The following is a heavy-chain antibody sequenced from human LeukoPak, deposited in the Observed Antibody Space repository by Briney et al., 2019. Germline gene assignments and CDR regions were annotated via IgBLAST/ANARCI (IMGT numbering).Heavy chain of an antibody. CDR1: GYTFTSYY. V-gene: IGHV1-46*01. CDR2: INPSGGST. J-gene: IGHJ5*02. Sequence: ASVKVSCKASGYTFTSYYMHWVRQAPGQGLEWMGIINPSGGSTSYAQKFQGRVTMTRDTSTSTVYMELSSLTSEDTAVYYCARDNSATDNSVGDSAWWFDPWGQGTLVTVSS. CDR3: ARDNSATDNSVGDSAWWFDP. D-gene: IGHD5-12*01.